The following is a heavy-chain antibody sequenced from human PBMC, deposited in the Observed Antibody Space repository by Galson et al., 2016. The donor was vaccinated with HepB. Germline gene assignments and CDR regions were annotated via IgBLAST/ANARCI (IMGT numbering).Heavy chain of an antibody. V-gene: IGHV3-30*18. D-gene: IGHD3-22*01. CDR3: AKDGPGGRYRGYEDGRRD. J-gene: IGHJ4*02. CDR1: GFAFSRFG. Sequence: SLRLSCAASGFAFSRFGMHWVSQAPGRGLEWVAVITYDGDSTSYEDSVKGRFTIFRDNSRSTLFLQMNSLTAEDSGVYYCAKDGPGGRYRGYEDGRRDWGQGTLVTVTS. CDR2: ITYDGDST.